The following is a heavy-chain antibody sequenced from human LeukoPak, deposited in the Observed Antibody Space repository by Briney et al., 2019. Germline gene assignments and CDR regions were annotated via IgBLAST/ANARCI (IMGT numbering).Heavy chain of an antibody. Sequence: SETLSLTCAVYGGSLSTYDWSWIRQTPEKGLEWIGKISHGENTNYNPSLKGRITISADTFRNQVSLKLTSVTAADTAIYYCARGPSSSYGAWFGPWGQGTLVTVSS. J-gene: IGHJ5*02. CDR1: GGSLSTYD. D-gene: IGHD6-6*01. CDR3: ARGPSSSYGAWFGP. V-gene: IGHV4-34*01. CDR2: ISHGENT.